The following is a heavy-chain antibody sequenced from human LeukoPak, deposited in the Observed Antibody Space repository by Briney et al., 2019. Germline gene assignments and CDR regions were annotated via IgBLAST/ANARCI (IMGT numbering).Heavy chain of an antibody. CDR2: FDPEDGET. CDR1: GYTLTELS. Sequence: ASVKVSCKVSGYTLTELSMHWVRQAPGKGLEWMGGFDPEDGETIYAQKFQDGVTFTRDTSASTAYMELSSLRSEDTAVYYCARDEIEELLTGWGGMDVWGQGTTVTVSS. V-gene: IGHV1-24*01. CDR3: ARDEIEELLTGWGGMDV. J-gene: IGHJ6*02. D-gene: IGHD3-10*01.